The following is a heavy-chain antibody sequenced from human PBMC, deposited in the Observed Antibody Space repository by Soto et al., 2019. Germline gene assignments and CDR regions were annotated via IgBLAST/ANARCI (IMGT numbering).Heavy chain of an antibody. D-gene: IGHD3-16*01. CDR2: ISATGGNI. J-gene: IGHJ2*01. CDR3: AKVAGGLGYFDL. V-gene: IGHV3-23*01. CDR1: GFTFSDYA. Sequence: ETLSLSCIASGFTFSDYAMTWVRQAPGKGLEWVATISATGGNIEYTDSLKGRFTISRDNSKNTLYLQLNGLTSDDTAVHYCAKVAGGLGYFDLWGRGTLVTVSS.